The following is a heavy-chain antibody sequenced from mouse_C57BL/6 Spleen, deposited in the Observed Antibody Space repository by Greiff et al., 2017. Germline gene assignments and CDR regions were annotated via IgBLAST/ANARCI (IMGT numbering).Heavy chain of an antibody. CDR1: GYTFTSYG. J-gene: IGHJ4*01. D-gene: IGHD1-1*01. Sequence: VKLQQSGAELARPGASVKLSCKASGYTFTSYGISWVKQRPGQGLEWIGEIYPRSGNTYYNEKFKGKATLTADKSSSTAYLELRSLTSEDSAVYFCARHYYGSSCDAMDYWGQGTSVTVSS. CDR2: IYPRSGNT. V-gene: IGHV1-81*01. CDR3: ARHYYGSSCDAMDY.